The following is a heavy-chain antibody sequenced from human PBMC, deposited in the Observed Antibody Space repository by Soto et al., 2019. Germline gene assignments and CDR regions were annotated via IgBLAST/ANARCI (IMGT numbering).Heavy chain of an antibody. D-gene: IGHD3-3*01. Sequence: SETLSLTCTVPGGSVSSGSHYWSWIRQPPGKGLEWIGNIYYSGSTKYNPSLKSRVTISVDRSRNHFSLNLRSVTTADTALYYCARDTPYDFWSGYAGFDPWGQGTLVTVS. V-gene: IGHV4-61*03. J-gene: IGHJ5*02. CDR1: GGSVSSGSHY. CDR3: ARDTPYDFWSGYAGFDP. CDR2: IYYSGST.